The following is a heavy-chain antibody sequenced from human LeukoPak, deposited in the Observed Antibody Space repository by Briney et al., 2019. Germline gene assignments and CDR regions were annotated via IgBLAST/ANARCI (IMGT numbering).Heavy chain of an antibody. Sequence: RPGGSLRLSCAASGFTFDDYGLSWVRQAPGKGLEWVSGINWNGGSTGYADSVKGRFTISRDNAKKSLYLQMNSLRAEETAVYYCARGTVTSRTWYFDLWGRGTLVTVSS. CDR3: ARGTVTSRTWYFDL. CDR2: INWNGGST. D-gene: IGHD4-17*01. J-gene: IGHJ2*01. V-gene: IGHV3-20*04. CDR1: GFTFDDYG.